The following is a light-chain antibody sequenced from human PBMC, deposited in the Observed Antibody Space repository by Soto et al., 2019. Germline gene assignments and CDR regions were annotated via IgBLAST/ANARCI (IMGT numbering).Light chain of an antibody. J-gene: IGKJ2*01. V-gene: IGKV3-20*01. Sequence: EIVLTQSPGTLSLSPGERATLSCRASQSVSSNYLAWYHQKHGQAPRLLIYGASTRVTGIPDRFSGSESGTDFTLTISRLEPEDCAMYYCQQYGNSLAFGQGTRLEIK. CDR3: QQYGNSLA. CDR2: GAS. CDR1: QSVSSNY.